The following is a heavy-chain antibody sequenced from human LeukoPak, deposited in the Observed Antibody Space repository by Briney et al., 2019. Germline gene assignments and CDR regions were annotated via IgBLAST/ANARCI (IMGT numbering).Heavy chain of an antibody. V-gene: IGHV1-18*01. J-gene: IGHJ3*02. CDR1: GGTFSNYA. Sequence: ASVKVSCKASGGTFSNYAISWVRQAPGQGLEWMGWISAYNGNTNYAQKLQGRVTMTTDTSTSTAYMELRSLRSDDTAVYYCARITYYYDSSGSYAFDIWGQGTMVTVSS. D-gene: IGHD3-22*01. CDR3: ARITYYYDSSGSYAFDI. CDR2: ISAYNGNT.